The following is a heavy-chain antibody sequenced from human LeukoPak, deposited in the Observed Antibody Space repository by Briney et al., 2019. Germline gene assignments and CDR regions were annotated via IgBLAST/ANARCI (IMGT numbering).Heavy chain of an antibody. CDR2: FYHTGTT. CDR1: GYFISSGHY. D-gene: IGHD3-3*01. CDR3: ARLGNYDFWSGPTNWFDP. Sequence: SETLSLTCTVSGYFISSGHYWGWVRQVPGKGLEWIGSFYHTGTTYYNPSLKRRVTTSVDKSKNQFSLKLSSVTAADTAVYYCARLGNYDFWSGPTNWFDPWGQGTLVTVSS. V-gene: IGHV4-38-2*02. J-gene: IGHJ5*02.